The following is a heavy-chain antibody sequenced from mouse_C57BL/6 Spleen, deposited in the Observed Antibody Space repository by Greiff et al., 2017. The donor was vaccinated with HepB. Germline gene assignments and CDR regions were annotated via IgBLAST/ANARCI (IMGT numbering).Heavy chain of an antibody. CDR3: ARSPYDLAWFAY. V-gene: IGHV1-7*01. Sequence: VQLQQSGAELAKPGASVKLSCKASGYTFTSYWMHWVKQRPGQGLEWIGYINPSSGYTKYNQKVKDKATLTADKSSSTAYMQLSSMTYEDSAVYYCARSPYDLAWFAYWGQGTLVTVSA. CDR1: GYTFTSYW. CDR2: INPSSGYT. D-gene: IGHD2-3*01. J-gene: IGHJ3*01.